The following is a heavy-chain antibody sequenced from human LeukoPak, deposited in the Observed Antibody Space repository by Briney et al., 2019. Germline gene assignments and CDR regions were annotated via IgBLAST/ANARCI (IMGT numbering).Heavy chain of an antibody. CDR1: GYTFTSYD. CDR2: MNPNSGNT. J-gene: IGHJ3*02. D-gene: IGHD3-22*01. CDR3: ARRYYYDSSGYVAFDI. V-gene: IGHV1-8*01. Sequence: ASVKVSCKASGYTFTSYDIDWVRQATGQGLEWMGWMNPNSGNTGYAQKFQGRVTMTGDTSITTAYMELSSLRSEDTALYYCARRYYYDSSGYVAFDIWGQGTMVTVSS.